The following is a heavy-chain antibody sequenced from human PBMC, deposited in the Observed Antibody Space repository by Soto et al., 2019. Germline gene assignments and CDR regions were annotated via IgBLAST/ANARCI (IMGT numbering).Heavy chain of an antibody. CDR2: IKQDGSEK. V-gene: IGHV3-7*03. J-gene: IGHJ6*02. D-gene: IGHD2-21*02. CDR3: ARDRPTAPYYYYYGMDV. CDR1: GFTFSSYW. Sequence: EVQLVESGGGLVQPGGSLRLSCAASGFTFSSYWMSWVRQAPGKGLEWVANIKQDGSEKYYVDSVKGRFTISRDNAKNSLYLQMNSLRAEDTAVYYCARDRPTAPYYYYYGMDVWGQGTTVTVSS.